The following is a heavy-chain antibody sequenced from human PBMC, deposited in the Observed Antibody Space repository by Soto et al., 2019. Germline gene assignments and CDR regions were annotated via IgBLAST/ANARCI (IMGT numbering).Heavy chain of an antibody. CDR1: GFTFSSYW. CDR3: ARAGRGVVEPAATPAYYYYYGMDV. CDR2: IKQDGSEK. D-gene: IGHD2-2*01. J-gene: IGHJ6*02. Sequence: QPGGSLRLSCAASGFTFSSYWMRWVRQAPGKGLAWVADIKQDGSEKYYVDSVQGRFTISRDNAKNSPYLQMNSLRAEDTAVYYCARAGRGVVEPAATPAYYYYYGMDVWGQGTTVTVS. V-gene: IGHV3-7*01.